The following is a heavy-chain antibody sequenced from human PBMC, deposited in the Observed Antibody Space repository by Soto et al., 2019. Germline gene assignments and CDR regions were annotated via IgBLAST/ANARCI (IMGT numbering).Heavy chain of an antibody. CDR2: INHSGST. CDR3: ARDRVLRYFRNGMDV. J-gene: IGHJ6*02. D-gene: IGHD3-9*01. Sequence: QVQLQQWGAGLLKPSETLSLTCAVYGGSFSGYYWSWIRQPPGKGLEWIGEINHSGSTNYNPSLKSRVTISVDTSKNQFSLKLSSVTAADTSVYYGARDRVLRYFRNGMDVWGQGTTVTVSS. V-gene: IGHV4-34*01. CDR1: GGSFSGYY.